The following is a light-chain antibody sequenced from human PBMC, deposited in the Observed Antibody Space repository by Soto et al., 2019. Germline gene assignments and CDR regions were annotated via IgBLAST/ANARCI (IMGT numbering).Light chain of an antibody. CDR1: QSISTW. J-gene: IGKJ1*01. V-gene: IGKV1-5*03. CDR3: QQYNTYSWT. CDR2: KAS. Sequence: DVQMTQSPSTLSASVGDRVTITCRASQSISTWLAWYQQKPGKAPKLLIYKASGSESGVPSRFSGSGSGTEFTLTISSLQPDDFATYYCQQYNTYSWTFGQGTKVEIK.